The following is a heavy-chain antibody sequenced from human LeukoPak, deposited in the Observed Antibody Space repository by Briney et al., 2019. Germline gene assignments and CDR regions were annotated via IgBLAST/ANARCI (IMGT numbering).Heavy chain of an antibody. CDR1: GYTFTRYG. CDR3: ARDTGIAAAAPRWFDP. J-gene: IGHJ5*02. D-gene: IGHD6-13*01. CDR2: ISAYNGNT. V-gene: IGHV1-18*04. Sequence: GASVKISCKASGYTFTRYGISWVRQAPGQGLEWMGWISAYNGNTNYAQKLQGRVTMTTDTSTSTAYMELRSLRSDDTAVYYCARDTGIAAAAPRWFDPWGQGTLVTVSS.